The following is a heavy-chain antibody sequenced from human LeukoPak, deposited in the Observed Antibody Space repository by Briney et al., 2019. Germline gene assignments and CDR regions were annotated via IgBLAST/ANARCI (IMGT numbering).Heavy chain of an antibody. Sequence: GASVKVSCKASGYTFSDYSITWVRQAPGQGLEWMGWISPYNADTNYAQNFQGRVTMTTDRSTRTAYMELRNLRSDDTAVYYCARVTTVTRSPWSWGPKKIGQEANWFDPWGQGTLITVS. J-gene: IGHJ5*02. V-gene: IGHV1-18*01. CDR1: GYTFSDYS. CDR2: ISPYNADT. CDR3: ARVTTVTRSPWSWGPKKIGQEANWFDP. D-gene: IGHD4-17*01.